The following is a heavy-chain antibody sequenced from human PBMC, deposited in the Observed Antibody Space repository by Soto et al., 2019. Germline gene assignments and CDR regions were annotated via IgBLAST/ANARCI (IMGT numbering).Heavy chain of an antibody. J-gene: IGHJ3*02. CDR2: IYYSGST. V-gene: IGHV4-31*03. CDR1: GGSISSGGYY. D-gene: IGHD3-10*02. Sequence: PSETLSLTCTVSGGSISSGGYYWSWIRQHPGKGLEWIGYIYYSGSTYYNPSLKSRVTISVDTSKNQFSLKLSSVTAADTAVYYCARADYVPGTAFDIWGQGTMVTVSS. CDR3: ARADYVPGTAFDI.